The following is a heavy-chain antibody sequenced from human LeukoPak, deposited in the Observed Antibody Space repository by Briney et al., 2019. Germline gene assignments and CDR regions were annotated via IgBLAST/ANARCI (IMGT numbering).Heavy chain of an antibody. Sequence: PSETLSLTCAVSGYSISSGYYWGWIRQPPGKGLEWIGSIYHSGSTYYNPSLKSRVTISVDTSKNQFSLKLSSVTAADTAVYYCARGLPGVVPYFDYWGQGTLVTVSS. CDR2: IYHSGST. V-gene: IGHV4-38-2*01. CDR3: ARGLPGVVPYFDY. D-gene: IGHD3-16*01. J-gene: IGHJ4*02. CDR1: GYSISSGYY.